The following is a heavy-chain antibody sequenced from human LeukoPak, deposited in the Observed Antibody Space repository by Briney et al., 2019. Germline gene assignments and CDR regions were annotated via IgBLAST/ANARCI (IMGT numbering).Heavy chain of an antibody. CDR3: ARDYYDSSGYPVGVFDI. V-gene: IGHV3-11*04. J-gene: IGHJ3*02. CDR2: ISSSGSTI. D-gene: IGHD3-22*01. CDR1: GFSFSDYY. Sequence: GGSLRLSCAASGFSFSDYYVSWIRQAPGKGLERVSYISSSGSTIYYADSVKGRFTISRDNAKNSLYLQMNSRRAEDTAVYCCARDYYDSSGYPVGVFDIWGQGTMVTVSS.